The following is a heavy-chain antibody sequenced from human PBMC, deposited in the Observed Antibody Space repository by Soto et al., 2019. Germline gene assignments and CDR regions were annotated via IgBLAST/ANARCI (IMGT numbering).Heavy chain of an antibody. V-gene: IGHV3-9*01. CDR1: GFTFDDYA. CDR3: ATAPKYSSGLVDI. CDR2: ISWNSGSI. J-gene: IGHJ3*02. Sequence: EVQLVESGGGLVQPGRSLRLSCAASGFTFDDYAMHWVRQAPGEGLEWVSGISWNSGSIGYADSVKGRFTISRDNAKNSLYLQMNSLRAEDTALYYCATAPKYSSGLVDIWVQGTMVTVSS. D-gene: IGHD6-19*01.